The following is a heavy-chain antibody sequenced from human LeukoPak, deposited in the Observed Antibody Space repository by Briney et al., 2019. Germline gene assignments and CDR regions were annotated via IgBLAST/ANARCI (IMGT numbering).Heavy chain of an antibody. D-gene: IGHD3-22*01. V-gene: IGHV3-33*08. CDR2: IWYDGSNK. CDR3: ASRLIAMIVVVIAILKYYFDY. Sequence: PGGSLRLSCAASGFTFSSYAMSWVRQAPGKGLEWVAVIWYDGSNKYYADSVKGRFTISRDNAKNSLYLQMNSLRAEDTAVYYCASRLIAMIVVVIAILKYYFDYWGQGTLVTVSS. J-gene: IGHJ4*02. CDR1: GFTFSSYA.